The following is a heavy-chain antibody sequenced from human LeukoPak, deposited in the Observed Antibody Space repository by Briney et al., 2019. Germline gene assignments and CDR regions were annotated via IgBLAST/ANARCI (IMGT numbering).Heavy chain of an antibody. D-gene: IGHD3-22*01. V-gene: IGHV3-13*01. Sequence: GGSLRLSCAASEFTFSSYDMHWVRQATGKGLEWVSAIGTAGDTYYPGSVKGRFTISRENAKNSLYLQMNSLRAGDTAVYYCARGFASVITNAFDIWGQGTMVTVSS. J-gene: IGHJ3*02. CDR2: IGTAGDT. CDR1: EFTFSSYD. CDR3: ARGFASVITNAFDI.